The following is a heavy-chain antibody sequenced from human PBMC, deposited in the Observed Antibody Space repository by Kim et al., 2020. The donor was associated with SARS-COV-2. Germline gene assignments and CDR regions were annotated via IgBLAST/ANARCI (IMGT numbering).Heavy chain of an antibody. CDR1: GFTFSSYW. D-gene: IGHD3-9*01. CDR2: INSDGSST. CDR3: ARGAGDILTAGWFDP. Sequence: GGSLRLSCAASGFTFSSYWMHWVRQAPGKGLVWVSRINSDGSSTSYADSVKGRFTISRDNAKNTLYLQMNSLRAEDTAVYYCARGAGDILTAGWFDPWGQGTLVTVSS. V-gene: IGHV3-74*01. J-gene: IGHJ5*02.